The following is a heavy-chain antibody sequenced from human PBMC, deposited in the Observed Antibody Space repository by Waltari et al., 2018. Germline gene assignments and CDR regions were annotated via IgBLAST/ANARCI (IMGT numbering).Heavy chain of an antibody. J-gene: IGHJ6*03. Sequence: EVQLVESGGGLVQPGGSLRLSCAASGFTFSSYAMSWVRQAPGKGLEWVSAISGSGGSTYYADSVKGRFTISRDNSKNTLYLQMNSLRAEDTAVYYCAKNRAGVLQRYYYYYMDVWGKGTTVTVSS. CDR1: GFTFSSYA. D-gene: IGHD3-10*01. CDR2: ISGSGGST. V-gene: IGHV3-23*04. CDR3: AKNRAGVLQRYYYYYMDV.